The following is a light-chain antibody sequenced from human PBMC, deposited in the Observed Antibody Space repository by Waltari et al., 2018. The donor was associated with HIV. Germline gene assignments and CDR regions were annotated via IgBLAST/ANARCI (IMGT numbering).Light chain of an antibody. CDR2: EVS. V-gene: IGLV2-23*02. J-gene: IGLJ2*01. Sequence: QSALTQPASVSGSPGQSINISCTGTSSEVGGYNLVSWYQQHPGKAPKLMIYEVSKPPSGFSNRFSGSKSGNTASLTISGLQAEDDAYYYCCAYAGSTTYVIFGGGTKLTVL. CDR1: SSEVGGYNL. CDR3: CAYAGSTTYVI.